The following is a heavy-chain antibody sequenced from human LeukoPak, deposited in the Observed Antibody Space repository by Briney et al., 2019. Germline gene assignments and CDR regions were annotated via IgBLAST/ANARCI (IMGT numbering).Heavy chain of an antibody. CDR1: GYTFTSYG. V-gene: IGHV1-18*04. CDR3: ARDHGITMVRGVIIHEYFQH. Sequence: GASVKGSCKASGYTFTSYGISWVRQAPGQGLEWMGWISAYNGNTNYAQKLQGRVTMTTDTSTSTAYMEVRSLRSDDTAVYYWARDHGITMVRGVIIHEYFQHWGQGTLVTVSS. J-gene: IGHJ1*01. CDR2: ISAYNGNT. D-gene: IGHD3-10*01.